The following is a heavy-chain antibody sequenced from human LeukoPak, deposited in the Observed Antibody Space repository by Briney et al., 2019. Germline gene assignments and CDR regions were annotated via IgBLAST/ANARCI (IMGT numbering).Heavy chain of an antibody. CDR3: AKDEFRFPGSQNFDY. J-gene: IGHJ4*02. V-gene: IGHV3-48*01. Sequence: PGGSLRLSCAASGFPFSNYSMNWVRQAPGKGLEWLSYISRSSRVIHFADSVKGRFTISRDNSKNTLYLQMNSLRAEDTAVYYCAKDEFRFPGSQNFDYWGQGTLVTVSS. D-gene: IGHD3-10*01. CDR1: GFPFSNYS. CDR2: ISRSSRVI.